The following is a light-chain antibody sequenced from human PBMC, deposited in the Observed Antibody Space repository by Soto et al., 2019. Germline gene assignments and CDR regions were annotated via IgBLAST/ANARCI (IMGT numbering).Light chain of an antibody. CDR1: QSVSSY. CDR3: QQRKNWPPIT. Sequence: EIVLTQSPATLSLSPGERATLYFSASQSVSSYLAWYQQKPGQAPRLLIYAASSRATGVPVRFSGSGSGTVFTLTIGSLEPEDSAVYYCQQRKNWPPITFGQGTRLEIK. J-gene: IGKJ5*01. V-gene: IGKV3-11*01. CDR2: AAS.